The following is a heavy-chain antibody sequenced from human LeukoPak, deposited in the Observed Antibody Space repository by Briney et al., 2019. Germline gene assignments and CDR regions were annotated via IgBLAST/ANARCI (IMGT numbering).Heavy chain of an antibody. CDR1: GFTFSSYA. Sequence: GSLRLSCAASGFTFSSYAMSWVRQAPGKGLEWVSAISGSGGSTYYADSVKGRFTISRDNSKNTLYLQMNSLGAEDTAVYYCAKADPAEYYFDYWGQGTLVTVSS. CDR3: AKADPAEYYFDY. CDR2: ISGSGGST. V-gene: IGHV3-23*01. D-gene: IGHD2-2*01. J-gene: IGHJ4*02.